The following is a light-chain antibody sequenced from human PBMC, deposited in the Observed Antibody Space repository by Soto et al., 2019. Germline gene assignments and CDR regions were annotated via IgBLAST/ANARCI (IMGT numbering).Light chain of an antibody. CDR2: DAS. J-gene: IGKJ1*01. V-gene: IGKV1-5*01. CDR1: QSVSGW. Sequence: DIQMTQYSSTVSASVGDPVTATCRASQSVSGWLAWYQQKPGEANKLLIYDASALPRGVPARFSGSGSGTKFTLTIASLQPDDFATYYCQPYETFSGTFGPGTQVEIK. CDR3: QPYETFSGT.